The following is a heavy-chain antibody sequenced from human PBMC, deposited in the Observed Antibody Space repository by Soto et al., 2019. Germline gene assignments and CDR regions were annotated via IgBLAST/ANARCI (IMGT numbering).Heavy chain of an antibody. V-gene: IGHV3-30*18. J-gene: IGHJ4*02. CDR2: ISYDGSNK. D-gene: IGHD4-17*01. CDR3: AKARPHDYGDYITGPDY. Sequence: QVQLVESGGGVVQPGRSLRLSCAASGLTFSSYGMHWVRQAPGKGLEWVAVISYDGSNKYYADSVKGRFTISRDNSKNTLYLQMNSLRAEDTAVYYCAKARPHDYGDYITGPDYWGQGTLVTVSS. CDR1: GLTFSSYG.